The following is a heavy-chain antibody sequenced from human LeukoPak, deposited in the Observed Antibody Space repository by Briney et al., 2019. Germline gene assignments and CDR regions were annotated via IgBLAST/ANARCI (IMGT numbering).Heavy chain of an antibody. D-gene: IGHD3-22*01. CDR1: GGSISSYY. V-gene: IGHV4-4*07. CDR3: ARDGAYYDSSGSAPFDY. J-gene: IGHJ4*02. CDR2: IYTSGST. Sequence: SETLSLTCTVSGGSISSYYWSWIRQPAGKGLEWIGRIYTSGSTNYNPSLKSRVTMSVDTSKNQLSLKPSSVTAADTAVYYCARDGAYYDSSGSAPFDYWGQGTLVTVSS.